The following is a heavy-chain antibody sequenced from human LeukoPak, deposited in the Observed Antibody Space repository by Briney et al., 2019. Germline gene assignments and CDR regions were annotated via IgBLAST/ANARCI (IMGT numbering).Heavy chain of an antibody. Sequence: ASVKVSCKASGYTFTSYGISWVRQAPGQGLEWMGWISAYNGNTNYAQKLQGRVTMTTDTSTSTAYMELRSLRSDDTAVYYCARSDGGYYYDSSGYPIDYWGQGTLVTVSS. J-gene: IGHJ4*02. CDR3: ARSDGGYYYDSSGYPIDY. D-gene: IGHD3-22*01. CDR2: ISAYNGNT. CDR1: GYTFTSYG. V-gene: IGHV1-18*01.